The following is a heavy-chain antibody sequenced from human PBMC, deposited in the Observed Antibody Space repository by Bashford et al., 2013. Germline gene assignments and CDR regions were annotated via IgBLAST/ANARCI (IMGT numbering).Heavy chain of an antibody. CDR2: ISARESGT. J-gene: IGHJ4*02. CDR3: AKGPYDYVSLFDY. V-gene: IGHV3-23*01. D-gene: IGHD3-16*01. Sequence: VRQAPGKGLEWVSSISARESGTFYADFVKGRFTISRDNSKNTLYLQMNSLRAEDTAVYYCAKGPYDYVSLFDYWGQGTLVTVSS.